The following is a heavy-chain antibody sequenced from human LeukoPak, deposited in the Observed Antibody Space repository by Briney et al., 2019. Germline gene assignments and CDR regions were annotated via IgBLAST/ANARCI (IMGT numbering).Heavy chain of an antibody. J-gene: IGHJ5*02. CDR2: IWYDGSNK. CDR1: GFTFSSYG. D-gene: IGHD2-21*01. Sequence: GGSLRLSCAASGFTFSSYGMHWVRQAPGKGLEWGAVIWYDGSNKYYADSVKGRFTISRDNSKNTLYLQMNSLRAEDTAVYYCARDRVITHFSWFDPWGQGTLVTVSS. V-gene: IGHV3-33*01. CDR3: ARDRVITHFSWFDP.